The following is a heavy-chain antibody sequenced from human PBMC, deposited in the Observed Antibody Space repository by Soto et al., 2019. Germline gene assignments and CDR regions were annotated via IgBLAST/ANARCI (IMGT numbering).Heavy chain of an antibody. CDR3: AHLLADLEIDNGAHNWVDP. CDR1: GFSLSTSGVG. J-gene: IGHJ5*02. D-gene: IGHD1-20*01. Sequence: HITLKESGPTLVKPTQTLTLTCTSSGFSLSTSGVGVGRIRQPPGKALEWLAHIYWDDDKRYSPSLKSRLTITKDTSKNQVVLTMTTMDPVDTASYYFAHLLADLEIDNGAHNWVDPWGQGTLVTVSS. V-gene: IGHV2-5*02. CDR2: IYWDDDK.